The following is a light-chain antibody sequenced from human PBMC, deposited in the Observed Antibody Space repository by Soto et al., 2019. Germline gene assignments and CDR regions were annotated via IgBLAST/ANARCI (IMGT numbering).Light chain of an antibody. J-gene: IGKJ4*01. Sequence: ELTQSPGPLSLSPGERATLSCMASQSVSSSYLAWYQQKPGQAPRLLIYNAFNRATGIPDRFSGSGSGTDFTLTISRLEPEDFAVYYCQQYGSSPGTFGGGTKVDIK. CDR2: NAF. V-gene: IGKV3-20*01. CDR3: QQYGSSPGT. CDR1: QSVSSSY.